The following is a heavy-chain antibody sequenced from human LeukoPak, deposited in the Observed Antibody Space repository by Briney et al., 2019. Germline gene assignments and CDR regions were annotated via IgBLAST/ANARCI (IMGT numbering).Heavy chain of an antibody. CDR1: GGSFSGYY. Sequence: SETLSLTCAVYGGSFSGYYWSWIRQPPGKGLEWIGEINHSGSTNYNPSLKSRVTISVDTSKNQFSLKLSSVTAADTAVYYCARGITYYDILTGYRSAFDIWGQGTMVTVSS. J-gene: IGHJ3*02. CDR3: ARGITYYDILTGYRSAFDI. CDR2: INHSGST. V-gene: IGHV4-34*01. D-gene: IGHD3-9*01.